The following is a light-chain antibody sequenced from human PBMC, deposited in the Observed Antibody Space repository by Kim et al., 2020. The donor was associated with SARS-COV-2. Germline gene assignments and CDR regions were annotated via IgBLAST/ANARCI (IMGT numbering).Light chain of an antibody. V-gene: IGLV7-46*01. Sequence: QAVVTQEPSLTVSPGETVTLTCGSSTGAVTSGHYPYWFQQKPCQAPRTLIYHTTNRHSWTPARFSGSLLGGKAALTLSGAQPEDEAEYYCLLFYSGAGIFGRGTQLTVL. CDR1: TGAVTSGHY. CDR3: LLFYSGAGI. CDR2: HTT. J-gene: IGLJ2*01.